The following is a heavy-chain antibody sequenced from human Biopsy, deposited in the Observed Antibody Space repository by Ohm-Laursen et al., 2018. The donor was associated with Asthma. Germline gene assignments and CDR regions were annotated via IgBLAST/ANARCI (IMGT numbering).Heavy chain of an antibody. Sequence: TQTLTLTCSFSGFSLRPPRVRLGWIRQSPGKALEWLALIYWDECNLLRPSLKRRLTNAKDPSKYQVVLTMTKMHPVDSGTYYCALSQDSGLDDHSPSWFDPWGQGTLVTVSS. CDR1: GFSLRPPRVR. J-gene: IGHJ5*02. CDR3: ALSQDSGLDDHSPSWFDP. V-gene: IGHV2-5*02. D-gene: IGHD3/OR15-3a*01. CDR2: IYWDECN.